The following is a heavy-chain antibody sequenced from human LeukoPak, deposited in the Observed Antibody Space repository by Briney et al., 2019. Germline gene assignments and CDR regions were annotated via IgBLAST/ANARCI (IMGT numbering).Heavy chain of an antibody. D-gene: IGHD3-3*01. CDR2: INHSGST. CDR3: ARRKTVWSGYSNWFDP. J-gene: IGHJ5*02. V-gene: IGHV4-34*01. Sequence: SETLSLTCAVYGGSSSGYYWSWLRQPPGKGLEWIGEINHSGSTNYNPSLKRRVTISVDTSKNQFSLKLSSVTAADTAVYYCARRKTVWSGYSNWFDPWGQGTLVTVSS. CDR1: GGSSSGYY.